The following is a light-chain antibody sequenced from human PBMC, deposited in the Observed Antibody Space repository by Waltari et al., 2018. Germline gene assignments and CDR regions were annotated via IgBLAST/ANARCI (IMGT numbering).Light chain of an antibody. CDR1: SRDIGVYNH. J-gene: IGLJ1*01. V-gene: IGLV2-14*03. Sequence: QSALTQPASVSGSPGHSIPISCTGTSRDIGVYNHVSWYQQHQGKAPKLMIYDVTNRPSGVSDRFSGSKSDYTASLTISGLQAEDEADYYCSSYTTSISYVFGTGTRVTVL. CDR3: SSYTTSISYV. CDR2: DVT.